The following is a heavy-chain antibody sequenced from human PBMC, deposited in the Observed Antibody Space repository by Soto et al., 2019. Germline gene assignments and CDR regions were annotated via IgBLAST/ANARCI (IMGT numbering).Heavy chain of an antibody. J-gene: IGHJ4*02. CDR3: ARALSYFDY. CDR2: IWYDGSNK. V-gene: IGHV3-33*01. CDR1: GFTFSSYG. D-gene: IGHD3-16*02. Sequence: QVQLVESGGGVVQPGRSLRLSCAASGFTFSSYGMHWVRQTPGKGLEWVAVIWYDGSNKYYADSVKGRFTISRDNSKNTLYLQMNSLRAEDTAVYYCARALSYFDYWGQGTLVTVSS.